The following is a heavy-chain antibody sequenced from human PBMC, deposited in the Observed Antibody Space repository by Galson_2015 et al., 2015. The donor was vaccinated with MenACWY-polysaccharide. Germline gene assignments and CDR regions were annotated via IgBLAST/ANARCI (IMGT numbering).Heavy chain of an antibody. D-gene: IGHD2-15*01. Sequence: SLRLSCAASGFTFSTYWMHWVRHVPGKGLVWVSRINADGSATGYADSVRGRFTISRDNAKNTLHLAMNSLRAEDTAVYYCTKAGAKYCSGSSCNFNWFDPWGQGTQVTVSS. CDR1: GFTFSTYW. J-gene: IGHJ5*02. V-gene: IGHV3-74*01. CDR3: TKAGAKYCSGSSCNFNWFDP. CDR2: INADGSAT.